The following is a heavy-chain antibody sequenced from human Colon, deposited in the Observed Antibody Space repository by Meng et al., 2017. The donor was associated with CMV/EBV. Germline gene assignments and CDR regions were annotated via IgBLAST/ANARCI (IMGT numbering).Heavy chain of an antibody. CDR2: IYYSGST. D-gene: IGHD6-13*01. CDR1: GGSVSSGSYY. Sequence: SETLSLTCTVSGGSVSSGSYYWSWIRQPPGKGLEWIGYIYYSGSTNYNPSLKSRVTISVDTSKNQFSLKLSSVTAADTAVYYCARDGYTPFDIWGQGTMVTVS. CDR3: ARDGYTPFDI. V-gene: IGHV4-61*01. J-gene: IGHJ3*02.